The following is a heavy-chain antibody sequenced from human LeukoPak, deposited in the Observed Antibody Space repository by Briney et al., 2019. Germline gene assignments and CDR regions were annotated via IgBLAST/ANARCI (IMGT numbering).Heavy chain of an antibody. J-gene: IGHJ6*02. V-gene: IGHV3-48*01. Sequence: GGSLRLSCAASGFTYSSYSMNWVRQAPGKGLEWVSYISSSSSTIYYADSVKGRFTISRDNSKNTLYLQMNSLRAEDTAVYYCAKVAGSSSWSLNYYYYGMDVXGQGTTXXVSS. CDR3: AKVAGSSSWSLNYYYYGMDV. D-gene: IGHD6-13*01. CDR2: ISSSSSTI. CDR1: GFTYSSYS.